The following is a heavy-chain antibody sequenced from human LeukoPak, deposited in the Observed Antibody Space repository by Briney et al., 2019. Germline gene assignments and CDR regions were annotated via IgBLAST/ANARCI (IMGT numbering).Heavy chain of an antibody. V-gene: IGHV3-23*01. CDR1: GFTFSSYS. J-gene: IGHJ4*02. CDR3: AARPRMPPRFDF. D-gene: IGHD1-14*01. Sequence: PGGSLRLSCAGSGFTFSSYSMSWVRQAPGKGLQWVSAISNGGGTAYYADSVKGRFTISRDNSKSKLYLQMDSLRAEDTAIYYCAARPRMPPRFDFWGLGTLVTVSS. CDR2: ISNGGGTA.